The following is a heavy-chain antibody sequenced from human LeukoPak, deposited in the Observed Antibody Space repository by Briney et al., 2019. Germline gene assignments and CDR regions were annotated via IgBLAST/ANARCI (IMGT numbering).Heavy chain of an antibody. J-gene: IGHJ4*02. CDR3: AKPRVDSGSYFCFDY. V-gene: IGHV3-23*01. Sequence: QPGGSLRLSCAASGFSFSSYTMGWVRQAPGKGLQWVSAIFGGGDDTFYADSVKGRFTISRDNSKNTLYLQMNSLRAEDTAVYYCAKPRVDSGSYFCFDYWGQGTLVTVSS. CDR2: IFGGGDDT. D-gene: IGHD1-26*01. CDR1: GFSFSSYT.